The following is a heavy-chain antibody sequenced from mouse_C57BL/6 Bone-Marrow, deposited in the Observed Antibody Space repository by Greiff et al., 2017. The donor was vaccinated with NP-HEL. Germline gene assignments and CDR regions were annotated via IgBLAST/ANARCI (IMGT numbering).Heavy chain of an antibody. V-gene: IGHV5-6*01. Sequence: EVKVVESGGDLVKPGGSLKLSCAASGFTFSSYGMSWVRQTPDKRLEWVATISRGGSYTYYPDNVKGRFTISRDNSKNTLYLQMSSLKSEDTAMDYCARHNWDGVDYWGQGTTLTVSS. J-gene: IGHJ2*01. CDR3: ARHNWDGVDY. CDR2: ISRGGSYT. D-gene: IGHD4-1*01. CDR1: GFTFSSYG.